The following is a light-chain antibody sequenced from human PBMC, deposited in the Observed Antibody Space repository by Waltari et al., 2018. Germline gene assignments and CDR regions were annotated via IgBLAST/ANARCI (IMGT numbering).Light chain of an antibody. CDR3: QQYYSYPGT. V-gene: IGKV1-8*01. J-gene: IGKJ1*01. CDR1: QGVSSY. CDR2: ASS. Sequence: AIRLTQSPSSIAASTGDKVTITCRASQGVSSYLAWYQQKPGRAPKRLLYASSTLQPDVPSSFGGSWSGTDFSLTISCLQSEDFASYFCQQYYSYPGTFGQGTRVEV.